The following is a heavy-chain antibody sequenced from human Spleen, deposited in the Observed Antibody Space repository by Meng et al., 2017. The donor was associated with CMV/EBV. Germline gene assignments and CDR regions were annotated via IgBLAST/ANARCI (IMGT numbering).Heavy chain of an antibody. J-gene: IGHJ6*02. CDR2: IYYSGST. Sequence: SETLSLTCSVSGGSISSYYWSWMRQSPGKGLEWIGYIYYSGSTNYNPSLKSRVTISVDTSKNQFSLKLSSVTAADTAVYYCARAYGSGSYFSYYYYYGMDVWGQGTTVTVSS. CDR1: GGSISSYY. D-gene: IGHD3-10*01. CDR3: ARAYGSGSYFSYYYYYGMDV. V-gene: IGHV4-59*01.